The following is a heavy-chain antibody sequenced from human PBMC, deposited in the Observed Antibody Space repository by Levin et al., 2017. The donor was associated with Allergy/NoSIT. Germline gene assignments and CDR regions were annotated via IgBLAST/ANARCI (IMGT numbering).Heavy chain of an antibody. CDR1: GFIFDDYA. CDR3: AKDKLPHAPSGIDY. V-gene: IGHV3-43D*03. CDR2: VSWDGGSA. Sequence: ASVKVSCAASGFIFDDYAMHWVRQAPGKGLEWVSLVSWDGGSAYYADSVKGRFTISRDNSKNSLYLQMHTLRAEDTALYYCAKDKLPHAPSGIDYWGQGTLVTVSS. D-gene: IGHD3-10*01. J-gene: IGHJ4*02.